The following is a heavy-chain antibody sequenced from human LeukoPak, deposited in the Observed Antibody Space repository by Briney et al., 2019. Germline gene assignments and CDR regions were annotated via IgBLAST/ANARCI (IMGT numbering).Heavy chain of an antibody. V-gene: IGHV3-23*01. CDR2: INVSGGST. CDR3: AKDYQLLAPYYYMDV. J-gene: IGHJ6*03. CDR1: GFTFSNYA. Sequence: GGSLRLSCAASGFTFSNYATSWVRQAPGKGLEWVSGINVSGGSTFYADSVRGRFTISRDNSKNTLYLQMNSLRAEDTAVYYCAKDYQLLAPYYYMDVWGKGTTVTVSS. D-gene: IGHD2-2*01.